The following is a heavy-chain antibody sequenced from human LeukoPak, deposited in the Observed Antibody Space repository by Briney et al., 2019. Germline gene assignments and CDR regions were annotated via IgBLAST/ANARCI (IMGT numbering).Heavy chain of an antibody. V-gene: IGHV3-30-3*01. CDR3: ARDPPDPYGMDV. CDR2: ISYDGSNK. Sequence: GRSLRLSCAASGFTFSSYAMHWVRQAPGKGLEWVAVISYDGSNKYYADSVKGRFTNSRDNSKSTLYLQMNSLRAEDTAVYYGARDPPDPYGMDVWGQGTTVTVSS. CDR1: GFTFSSYA. J-gene: IGHJ6*02.